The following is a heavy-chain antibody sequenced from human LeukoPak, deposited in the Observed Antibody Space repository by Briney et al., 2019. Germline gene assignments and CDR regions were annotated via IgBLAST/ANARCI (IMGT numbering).Heavy chain of an antibody. D-gene: IGHD1-1*01. V-gene: IGHV1-69*04. CDR2: IIPILGIA. J-gene: IGHJ6*02. CDR1: GGTFSSYA. Sequence: SVKVSCKASGGTFSSYAISWVRQAPGQGLEWMGRIIPILGIANYAQKFQGRVTITADKSTSTAYMELSSLRSEDTAVYYCASTTPLYYYYYGMDVWGQGTTVTVSS. CDR3: ASTTPLYYYYYGMDV.